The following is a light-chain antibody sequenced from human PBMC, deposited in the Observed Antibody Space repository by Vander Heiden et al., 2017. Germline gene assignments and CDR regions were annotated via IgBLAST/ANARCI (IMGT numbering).Light chain of an antibody. V-gene: IGKV4-1*01. J-gene: IGKJ1*01. CDR1: QSVLSSSNKKNY. Sequence: DIVMTQSPDSLAVSLGERGTINCKSSQSVLSSSNKKNYLAGFQQKPGQPPKLLIYWASTRESGVHDRFSGSGSGTDFTLTTSSLQAEDVAVYYCQQYYNIPRTFGQGTKVEIK. CDR2: WAS. CDR3: QQYYNIPRT.